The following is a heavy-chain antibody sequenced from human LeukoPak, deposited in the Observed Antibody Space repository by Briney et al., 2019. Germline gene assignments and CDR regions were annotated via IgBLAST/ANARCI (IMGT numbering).Heavy chain of an antibody. CDR2: IYYSGIT. J-gene: IGHJ3*02. Sequence: SETLSLPCTASGGSISSSSYSWAWIRQPPGKGRAWFGSIYYSGITYYNPSLKSRVTISVDTSKNQFSLKLSSVTAADTAVYYCARPKGYDSSGSKGAFDIWGQGTMVTVSS. CDR3: ARPKGYDSSGSKGAFDI. CDR1: GGSISSSSYS. V-gene: IGHV4-39*01. D-gene: IGHD3-22*01.